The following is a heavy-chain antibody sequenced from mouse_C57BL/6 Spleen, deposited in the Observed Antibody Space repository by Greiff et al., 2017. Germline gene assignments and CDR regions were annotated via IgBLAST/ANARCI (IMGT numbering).Heavy chain of an antibody. CDR3: ARDHYYSSSHWYFDV. Sequence: DVQLQESGPGLVKPSQSLSLTCSVTGYSITSGYYWNWIRQFPGNKLEWMGYISYDGSNNYNPSLKNRISITRDTSKNQFFLKLNSVTTEETATYDSARDHYYSSSHWYFDVWGTGTTVTVSS. CDR1: GYSITSGYY. D-gene: IGHD1-1*01. CDR2: ISYDGSN. J-gene: IGHJ1*03. V-gene: IGHV3-6*01.